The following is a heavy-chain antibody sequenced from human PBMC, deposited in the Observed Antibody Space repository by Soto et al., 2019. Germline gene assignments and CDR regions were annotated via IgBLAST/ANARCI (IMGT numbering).Heavy chain of an antibody. J-gene: IGHJ4*02. CDR3: ASYSGIAVAGTVY. Sequence: WWSLRLSCSASVFTFSSYWMHWFRQAPGKGLVWVSRINSDGSSTSYADSVKGRFTISRDNAKNTLYLQMNSLRAEDTAVYYCASYSGIAVAGTVYWGQGTLVTVSS. CDR2: INSDGSST. CDR1: VFTFSSYW. D-gene: IGHD6-19*01. V-gene: IGHV3-74*01.